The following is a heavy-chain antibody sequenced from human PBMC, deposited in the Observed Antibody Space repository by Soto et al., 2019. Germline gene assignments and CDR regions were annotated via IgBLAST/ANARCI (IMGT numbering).Heavy chain of an antibody. CDR1: AGSISNYY. CDR3: ARGGRGSGLYFLYYFDL. D-gene: IGHD3-16*01. J-gene: IGHJ4*02. Sequence: SETLSLTCSVSAGSISNYYWTWIRQSPGKGLEWIGEIYHTGSTKYNPSLKSRVAISVDMSKNQFSLTLSSVTPADTAVYYCARGGRGSGLYFLYYFDLWGQGTLVTVSS. V-gene: IGHV4-59*01. CDR2: IYHTGST.